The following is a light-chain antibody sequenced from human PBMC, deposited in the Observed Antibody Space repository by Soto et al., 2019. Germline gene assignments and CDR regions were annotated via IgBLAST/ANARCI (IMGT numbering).Light chain of an antibody. J-gene: IGKJ1*01. Sequence: DIQMTQSPSSLSESVGDRVTITCRACQGISNYLAWYQQKPGKVPKLLIYDASTLQSGVPSRFSGSGSGTDFTLTISSLQPEDVATYYCQKYNSAPWTFGQGTKVEIK. CDR2: DAS. V-gene: IGKV1-27*01. CDR1: QGISNY. CDR3: QKYNSAPWT.